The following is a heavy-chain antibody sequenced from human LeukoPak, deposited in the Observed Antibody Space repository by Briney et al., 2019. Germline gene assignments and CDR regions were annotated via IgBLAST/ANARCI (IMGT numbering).Heavy chain of an antibody. CDR2: IWYDGSHK. J-gene: IGHJ5*02. V-gene: IGHV3-33*06. D-gene: IGHD1-26*01. Sequence: GGSLRLSCAAPGFTFSSYGMHWVRQAPGKGLEWVAVIWYDGSHKYYADSVKGRFTISRDNSKNTLYLQMNSLRAEDTAVYYCAKHPELAPWGQGTLVTVSS. CDR1: GFTFSSYG. CDR3: AKHPELAP.